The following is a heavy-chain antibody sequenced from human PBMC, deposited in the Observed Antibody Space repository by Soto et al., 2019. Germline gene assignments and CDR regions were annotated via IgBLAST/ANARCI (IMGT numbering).Heavy chain of an antibody. CDR1: GYTFGSHY. CDR2: INPSPGST. Sequence: QVQLVQSGAEVRKPGASLRVACTASGYTFGSHYVHWVRQAPGPPLEWMGIINPSPGSTSYAQKCQGRITMHRDTPTGRFYVEMSRRRSKDTATYYSARSDFPIVSCFDRYFYTMDVWGQGTPDTVSS. CDR3: ARSDFPIVSCFDRYFYTMDV. D-gene: IGHD3-9*01. V-gene: IGHV1-46*03. J-gene: IGHJ6*02.